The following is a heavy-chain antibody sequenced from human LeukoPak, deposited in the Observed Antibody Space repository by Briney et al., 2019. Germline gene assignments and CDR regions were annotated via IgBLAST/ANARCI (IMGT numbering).Heavy chain of an antibody. J-gene: IGHJ4*02. CDR1: GFTFSSYA. D-gene: IGHD6-13*01. V-gene: IGHV3-23*01. CDR3: AKGGPDTSSWTRFDS. Sequence: GGSLRLSCAASGFTFSSYAMSWVRQGPGKGLEWVSVISDRGVITDYADSVKGRFTISRDNSRNTLFLQTNSLRAEDTALYYCAKGGPDTSSWTRFDSWGQGTLVTVSS. CDR2: ISDRGVIT.